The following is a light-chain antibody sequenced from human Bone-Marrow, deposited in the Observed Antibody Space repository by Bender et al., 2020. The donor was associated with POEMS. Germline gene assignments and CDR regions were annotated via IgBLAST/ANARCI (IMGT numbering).Light chain of an antibody. J-gene: IGLJ2*01. CDR1: RSDVGGYNS. CDR3: SSYTGTSTLA. Sequence: QSALTQPASVSGSPGQSITISCTGTRSDVGGYNSVSWYQHHPGEAPKLMIYDVNNRPSGVSNLFSGSKSGNTASLTISGLQAEDEADYYCSSYTGTSTLAFGGGTKLTVL. V-gene: IGLV2-14*03. CDR2: DVN.